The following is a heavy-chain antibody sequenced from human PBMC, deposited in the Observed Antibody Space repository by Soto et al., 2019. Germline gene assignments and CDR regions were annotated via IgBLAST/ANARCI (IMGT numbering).Heavy chain of an antibody. J-gene: IGHJ6*02. D-gene: IGHD3-22*01. CDR1: GFTVSYHS. Sequence: EVQLVESGGGLVQPGGSLRLSCAASGFTVSYHSLNWVRQAPGKGLEWVSYISSSSSIIYYADSVKGRFTISRDNAKKPLYLQMDSLRDEDTALYYCASDHYYDSAGPAEGGLAAWGQGTTVTVSS. CDR2: ISSSSSII. CDR3: ASDHYYDSAGPAEGGLAA. V-gene: IGHV3-48*02.